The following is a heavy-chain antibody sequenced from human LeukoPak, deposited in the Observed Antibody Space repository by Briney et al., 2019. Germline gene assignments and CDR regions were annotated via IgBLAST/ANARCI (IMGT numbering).Heavy chain of an antibody. D-gene: IGHD3-22*01. Sequence: KSSETLSLTCTVSGGSISSYYWSWIRQPPGKGLEWIGYIYYSGSTNYNPSLKSRVTISVDTSKNQFSLKLSSVTAADTAVYYCARGVVHYYDSSGYFARPSYYFDYWGQGTLVTVSS. V-gene: IGHV4-59*01. CDR1: GGSISSYY. CDR2: IYYSGST. J-gene: IGHJ4*02. CDR3: ARGVVHYYDSSGYFARPSYYFDY.